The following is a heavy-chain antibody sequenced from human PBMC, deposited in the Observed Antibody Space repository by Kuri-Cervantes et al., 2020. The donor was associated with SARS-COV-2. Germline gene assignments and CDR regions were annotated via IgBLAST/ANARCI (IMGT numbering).Heavy chain of an antibody. V-gene: IGHV4-30-4*08. CDR1: GGSISSGDYY. CDR3: ARVEGFGSGSYGEDY. D-gene: IGHD3-10*01. Sequence: SETLSLTCTVSGGSISSGDYYWSWIRQPPGKGLEWIGYIYYSGSTYYNRSLKSRVTLSVDTSKNQFSLKLSSVTAADTAVYYCARVEGFGSGSYGEDYWGQGTLVTVSS. CDR2: IYYSGST. J-gene: IGHJ4*02.